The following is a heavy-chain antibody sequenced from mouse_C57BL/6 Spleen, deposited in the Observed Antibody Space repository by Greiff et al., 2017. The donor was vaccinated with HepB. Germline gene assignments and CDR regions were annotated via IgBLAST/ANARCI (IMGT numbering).Heavy chain of an antibody. D-gene: IGHD2-4*01. J-gene: IGHJ4*01. V-gene: IGHV1-82*01. CDR2: IYPGDGDT. Sequence: VQLQQSGPELVKPGASVKISCKASGYAFSSSWMNWVKQRPGKGLEWIGRIYPGDGDTNYNGKFKGKATLTADKSSSTAYMQLSSLTSDDSAVYFCSREGSYDYDYYAMDYWGQGTSVTVSS. CDR3: SREGSYDYDYYAMDY. CDR1: GYAFSSSW.